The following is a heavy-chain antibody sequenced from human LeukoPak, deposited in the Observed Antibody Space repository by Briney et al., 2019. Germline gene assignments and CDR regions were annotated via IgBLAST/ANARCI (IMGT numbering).Heavy chain of an antibody. CDR2: FDPEDGET. D-gene: IGHD3-10*01. CDR3: ARGPRITLIRGGQWYYYMDV. J-gene: IGHJ6*03. Sequence: ASVKVSCKVSGYTLTELSMHWVRQAPGKGLEWMGGFDPEDGETIYAQKFQGRVTMTRDTSTSTVYMELSSLRSEDTAVYYCARGPRITLIRGGQWYYYMDVWGKGTTVTISS. CDR1: GYTLTELS. V-gene: IGHV1-24*01.